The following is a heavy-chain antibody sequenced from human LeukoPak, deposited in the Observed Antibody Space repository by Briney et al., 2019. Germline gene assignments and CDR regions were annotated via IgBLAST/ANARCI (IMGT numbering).Heavy chain of an antibody. CDR3: AKDPAVANAARRFQH. J-gene: IGHJ1*01. D-gene: IGHD6-19*01. CDR1: GFTFSSYA. Sequence: AGGSLRLSCAASGFTFSSYAVSWVRQAPGKGLEWVSAISGSGASTYYADSVKGRFTISRDNSKNTLYLQMNSLRVEDTAVYYCAKDPAVANAARRFQHWGQGTLVTVTS. CDR2: ISGSGAST. V-gene: IGHV3-23*01.